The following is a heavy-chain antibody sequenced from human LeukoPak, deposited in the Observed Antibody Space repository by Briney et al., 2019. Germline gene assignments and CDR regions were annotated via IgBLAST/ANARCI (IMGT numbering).Heavy chain of an antibody. D-gene: IGHD5-18*01. CDR2: IIPIFGTA. CDR1: GRTFSSYA. V-gene: IGHV1-69*05. CDR3: ARSRDTAMVISPALSY. J-gene: IGHJ4*02. Sequence: GASVNVSCKASGRTFSSYAISWVRQAPGQGLEWMGGIIPIFGTANYAQKFQGRVTITTDESTSTAYMELSSLRSEDTAVYYCARSRDTAMVISPALSYWGQGTLVTVSS.